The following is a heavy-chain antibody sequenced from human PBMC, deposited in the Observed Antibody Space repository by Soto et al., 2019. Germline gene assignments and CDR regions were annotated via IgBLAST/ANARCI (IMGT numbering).Heavy chain of an antibody. CDR1: GGSISSSSYY. J-gene: IGHJ5*02. Sequence: SETLSLTCTVSGGSISSSSYYWGWIRQPPGKGLEWIGSIYYSGSTYYNPSLKSRVTISVDTSKNQFSVKLSSVTAADTAIYYGVRRGIRGEGWLDPWGQGTLVTVSS. V-gene: IGHV4-39*01. CDR3: VRRGIRGEGWLDP. D-gene: IGHD3-10*01. CDR2: IYYSGST.